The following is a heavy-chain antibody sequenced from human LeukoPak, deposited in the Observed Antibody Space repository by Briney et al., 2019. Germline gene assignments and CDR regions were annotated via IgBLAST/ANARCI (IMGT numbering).Heavy chain of an antibody. Sequence: GRSLRLSCAASGFTFSSYAMHWVRQAPGKGLEWVAVISYDGSNKYYADSVKGRFTISRDNSKNTLYLQMNSLRAEDTAVYYCAIPTVTMLSPFDYWGQGTLVTVSS. CDR1: GFTFSSYA. D-gene: IGHD4-17*01. V-gene: IGHV3-30-3*01. CDR2: ISYDGSNK. J-gene: IGHJ4*02. CDR3: AIPTVTMLSPFDY.